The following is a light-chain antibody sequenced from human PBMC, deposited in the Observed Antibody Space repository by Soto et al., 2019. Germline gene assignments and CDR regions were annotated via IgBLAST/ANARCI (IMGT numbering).Light chain of an antibody. CDR3: QERSNWPPYT. J-gene: IGKJ2*01. V-gene: IGKV3-11*01. Sequence: EIVLTQSPATLSLSPGERATLSCRASQSVSSDLAWYQKKPGQAPRLLIYYASNRATGIPARFSGSRSGTDFTLTITSLEPEDFAVYYCQERSNWPPYTFGQGTKLEIK. CDR2: YAS. CDR1: QSVSSD.